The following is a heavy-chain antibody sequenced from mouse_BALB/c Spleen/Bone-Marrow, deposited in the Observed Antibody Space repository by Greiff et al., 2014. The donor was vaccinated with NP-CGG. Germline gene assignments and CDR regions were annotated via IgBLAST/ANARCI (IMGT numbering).Heavy chain of an antibody. V-gene: IGHV2-9*02. D-gene: IGHD3-1*01. CDR2: IWAGGST. J-gene: IGHJ3*01. CDR1: GFSLTSYG. CDR3: ARDRGPPY. Sequence: VKVEESGPGLVAPSQSLSITCTVSGFSLTSYGVHWVRQPPGKGLEWLGVIWAGGSTNYNSALMSGLSISKDNSKSQVFLKMNSLQTDDTAMYYCARDRGPPYWGQGTLVTVSA.